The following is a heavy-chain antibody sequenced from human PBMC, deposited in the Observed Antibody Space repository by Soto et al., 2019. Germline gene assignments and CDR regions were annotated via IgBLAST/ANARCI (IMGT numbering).Heavy chain of an antibody. CDR3: AIALGLNYFDY. Sequence: QVQLVQSGAEVKKPGASVKVSCKASGYTFTSYAMHWVRQAPGQRLEWMGWLNAGNGNTKYSQKFQGRVTITRDTSASTAYMELSSLRSEATAVYYCAIALGLNYFDYWGQGTLVTVSS. J-gene: IGHJ4*02. CDR2: LNAGNGNT. CDR1: GYTFTSYA. V-gene: IGHV1-3*01. D-gene: IGHD3-16*01.